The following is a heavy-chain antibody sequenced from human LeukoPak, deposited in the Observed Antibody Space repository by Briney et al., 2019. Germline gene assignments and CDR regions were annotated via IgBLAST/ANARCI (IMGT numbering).Heavy chain of an antibody. Sequence: PGGSLRPSCAASGFTFSSYGMSWVRQAPGRGLEWLAVVSDNGGLKYYSDSVKGRFTISRDNSKSTLNLQMNSLRGDDTAVYYCVKYYDFWSGYSQHYYYMDVWGKGTTVTVSS. V-gene: IGHV3-30*18. D-gene: IGHD3-3*01. CDR1: GFTFSSYG. CDR2: VSDNGGLK. CDR3: VKYYDFWSGYSQHYYYMDV. J-gene: IGHJ6*03.